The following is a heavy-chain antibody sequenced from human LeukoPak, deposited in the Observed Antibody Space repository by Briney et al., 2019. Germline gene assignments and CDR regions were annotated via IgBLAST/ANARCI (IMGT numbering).Heavy chain of an antibody. CDR1: GYTFTGYS. Sequence: ASVKVSCKASGYTFTGYSMHWVRQAPGQGLEWMGGFNPNSGGTNYAQKFQGRVTMTRDTSISTAYMELSRLRSDDTAVYYCAGYYDFWSGYYSFDYWGQGTLVTVSS. J-gene: IGHJ4*02. CDR2: FNPNSGGT. CDR3: AGYYDFWSGYYSFDY. V-gene: IGHV1-2*02. D-gene: IGHD3-3*01.